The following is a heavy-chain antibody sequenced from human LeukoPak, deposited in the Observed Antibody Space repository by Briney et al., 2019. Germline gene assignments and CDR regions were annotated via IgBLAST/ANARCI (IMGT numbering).Heavy chain of an antibody. V-gene: IGHV3-23*01. J-gene: IGHJ6*03. Sequence: GGSLRLSCAAPGFTFSSYAMSWVRQAPGKGLEWVSAISGGGGSTYYADSVKGRFTISRDNSKNTLYLQMNSLRAEDTAVYYCAKVMVPAATPRYMDVWGQGTTVTVSS. CDR2: ISGGGGST. D-gene: IGHD2-2*01. CDR3: AKVMVPAATPRYMDV. CDR1: GFTFSSYA.